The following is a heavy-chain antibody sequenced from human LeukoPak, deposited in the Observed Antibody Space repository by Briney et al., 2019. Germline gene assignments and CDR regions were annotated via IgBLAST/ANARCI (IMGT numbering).Heavy chain of an antibody. CDR3: ARDKYSSSSYYFDY. J-gene: IGHJ4*02. CDR1: GFTFSSYG. CDR2: IWYDGSNK. V-gene: IGHV3-33*01. D-gene: IGHD6-6*01. Sequence: PGGSLRLSCAASGFTFSSYGMHWVRQAPGKGLEWVAVIWYDGSNKYYADSVKDRFTISRDNSKNTLYLQMNSLRAEDAAVYYCARDKYSSSSYYFDYWGQGTLVTVSS.